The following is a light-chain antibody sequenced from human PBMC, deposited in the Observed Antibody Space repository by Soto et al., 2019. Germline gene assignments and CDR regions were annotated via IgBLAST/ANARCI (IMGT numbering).Light chain of an antibody. CDR2: IEAGESY. V-gene: IGLV4-60*03. J-gene: IGLJ2*01. CDR1: SGHRSYI. CDR3: ETWDSKTRV. Sequence: QPVLTPSSSASAYLGSSVTLTCTLSSGHRSYITAWHQQQPGKAPRYLMIIEAGESYNKGSGVPDRFSGSSSGADRFLTISNLQSEDEADYFCETWDSKTRVFGGGTKLTVL.